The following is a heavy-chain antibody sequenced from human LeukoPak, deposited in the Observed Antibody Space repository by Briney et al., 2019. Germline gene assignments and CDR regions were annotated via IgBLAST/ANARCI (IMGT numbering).Heavy chain of an antibody. CDR3: AEYYDILTGYYY. CDR2: ISAYNGNT. Sequence: ASVKVSCKASGYTFTSYGISWVRQAPGQGLEWMGWISAYNGNTNYAQKLQGRVTMTTDTSTSTAYMELSSLRSEDTAVYYCAEYYDILTGYYYWGQGTLVTVSS. V-gene: IGHV1-18*01. D-gene: IGHD3-9*01. J-gene: IGHJ4*02. CDR1: GYTFTSYG.